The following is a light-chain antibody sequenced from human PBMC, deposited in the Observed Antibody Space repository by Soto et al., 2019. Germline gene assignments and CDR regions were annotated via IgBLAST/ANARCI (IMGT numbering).Light chain of an antibody. Sequence: QSVLTQPPSASGSPGQSVTISCTGPSSDVGGYNYVSWYQQHPGKAPKLMIYDVSKRPSGVPDRFSGSKSGNTASLTVSGLQAEDEADYYCSSYAGSNNLVFGTGTKLTVL. CDR2: DVS. CDR1: SSDVGGYNY. CDR3: SSYAGSNNLV. J-gene: IGLJ1*01. V-gene: IGLV2-8*01.